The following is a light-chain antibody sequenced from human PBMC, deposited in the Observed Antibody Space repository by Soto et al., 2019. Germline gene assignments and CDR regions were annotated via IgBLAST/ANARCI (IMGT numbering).Light chain of an antibody. J-gene: IGKJ2*01. V-gene: IGKV1-39*01. Sequence: DIQMTQSPSSLSASVGDRVTITCRASQSISSYLNWYQQKPGKVPTLLIYAASSLQSGVPSRFSGSGSGTDFTLTISSLQPEDFATYYCQHSHSAPPTFGQGTNLEIK. CDR3: QHSHSAPPT. CDR1: QSISSY. CDR2: AAS.